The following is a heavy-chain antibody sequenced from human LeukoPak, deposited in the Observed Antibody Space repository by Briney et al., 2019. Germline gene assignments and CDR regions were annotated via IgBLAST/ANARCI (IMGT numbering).Heavy chain of an antibody. J-gene: IGHJ5*02. Sequence: ASVKVSCKASGCTFTGYYMHWVRQAPGQGLEWMGWINPNSGGTNYAQKFQGRVTMTRDTSITTAYMELGRLRSDDTAVYYCARAAAGLRTFNWFDPWGQGTLVTVSS. CDR1: GCTFTGYY. CDR3: ARAAAGLRTFNWFDP. V-gene: IGHV1-2*02. CDR2: INPNSGGT. D-gene: IGHD6-13*01.